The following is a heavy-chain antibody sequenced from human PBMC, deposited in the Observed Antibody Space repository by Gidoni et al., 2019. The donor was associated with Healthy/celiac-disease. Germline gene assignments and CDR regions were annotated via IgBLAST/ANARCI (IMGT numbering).Heavy chain of an antibody. V-gene: IGHV3-23*01. CDR1: GFTFSSYA. Sequence: EVQLLASGGGLVQHGGSLRLSCAASGFTFSSYAMSWVRQAPGKGLEWFSAISGSGGSTYYADSVKGRFTISRDNSKNTLYLQMNSLRAEDTAVYYCAKDLSGSSAFDIWGQGTMVTVSS. D-gene: IGHD1-26*01. J-gene: IGHJ3*02. CDR2: ISGSGGST. CDR3: AKDLSGSSAFDI.